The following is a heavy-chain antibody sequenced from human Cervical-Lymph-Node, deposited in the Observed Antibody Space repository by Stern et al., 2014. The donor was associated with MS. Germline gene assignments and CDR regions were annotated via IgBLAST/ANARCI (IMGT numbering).Heavy chain of an antibody. CDR3: ARQREGTSYFDASDM. V-gene: IGHV5-51*01. J-gene: IGHJ3*02. D-gene: IGHD2-2*01. Sequence: EVQLLESGAAVKKPGESLKISCQGSGYIFTTHWIAWVRQMPGKGLEWLGTISPGDSDARYSPSLLGQVTISADKSTNTVHLQWRSLKASDTAIYYCARQREGTSYFDASDMWGQGTVVIVSS. CDR1: GYIFTTHW. CDR2: ISPGDSDA.